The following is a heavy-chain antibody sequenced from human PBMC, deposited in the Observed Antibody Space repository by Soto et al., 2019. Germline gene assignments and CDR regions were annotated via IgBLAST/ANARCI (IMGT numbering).Heavy chain of an antibody. D-gene: IGHD1-1*01. CDR1: GFTFSNYW. J-gene: IGHJ3*02. Sequence: EVQLVESGGGLVQPGGSLRLSCAASGFTFSNYWMSWVRQAPGNGLEWVANIKEDGSEKNYVDSVKGRFTISRDNAKNSLYMQMTTLRDEDTAVYYCARTTAFETWGQGTMVTVAP. V-gene: IGHV3-7*03. CDR2: IKEDGSEK. CDR3: ARTTAFET.